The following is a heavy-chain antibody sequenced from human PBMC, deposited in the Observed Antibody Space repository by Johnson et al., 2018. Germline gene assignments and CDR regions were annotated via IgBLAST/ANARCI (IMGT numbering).Heavy chain of an antibody. J-gene: IGHJ3*02. CDR2: IKQDGSEK. Sequence: VQLVQSGGGLVQXGGSLRLSCAASGFTFSSYWMSWVRQAPGKGLEWVANIKQDGSEKYYVDSVKGRFTISRDNAKNSLYLQMNSLRAEDTAVYYCARTDYYDSSGYYWDAFDIWGQGTMVTVSS. CDR1: GFTFSSYW. V-gene: IGHV3-7*01. CDR3: ARTDYYDSSGYYWDAFDI. D-gene: IGHD3-22*01.